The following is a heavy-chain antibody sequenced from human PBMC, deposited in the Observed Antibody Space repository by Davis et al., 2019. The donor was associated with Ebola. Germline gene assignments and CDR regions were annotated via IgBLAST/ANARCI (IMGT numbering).Heavy chain of an antibody. J-gene: IGHJ6*04. CDR2: IYYTGST. CDR3: ARVSVGMDV. D-gene: IGHD4-11*01. Sequence: TFGDYAMSWFRQPPGKGLEWIGYIYYTGSTYYNPSLKSRVTISVDTSKNKYSLKLTSVTAADTAVYYCARVSVGMDVWGTRTTVTVSS. V-gene: IGHV4-30-4*08. CDR1: TFGDYA.